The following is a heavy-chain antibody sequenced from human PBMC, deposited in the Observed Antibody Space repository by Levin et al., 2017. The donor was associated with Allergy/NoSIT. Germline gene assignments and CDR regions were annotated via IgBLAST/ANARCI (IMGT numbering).Heavy chain of an antibody. D-gene: IGHD4-23*01. CDR3: TRTSRGKPFDY. J-gene: IGHJ4*02. Sequence: GESLKISCAASGFTFSDHYMEWVRQAPGKGLEWVGRTRNKANSYTTEYADSVKGRFTVSRDDSKNSLYVQMNSLKTEDTAVYYCTRTSRGKPFDYWGQGTLVTVSS. CDR1: GFTFSDHY. CDR2: TRNKANSYTT. V-gene: IGHV3-72*01.